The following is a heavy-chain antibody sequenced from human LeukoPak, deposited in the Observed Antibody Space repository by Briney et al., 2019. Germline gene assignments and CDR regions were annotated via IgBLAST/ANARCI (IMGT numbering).Heavy chain of an antibody. CDR1: GFTFSNYA. V-gene: IGHV3-30*04. J-gene: IGHJ4*02. CDR3: AKDEVDYFDY. CDR2: ISYAGTYT. Sequence: GKSLRLSCAASGFTFSNYAMHWVRQAPGMGLEWVAVISYAGTYTFYADSVKGRFTISRDNSKNTLYLQMNSLRAEGTAVYYCAKDEVDYFDYWGQGTLVTVSS.